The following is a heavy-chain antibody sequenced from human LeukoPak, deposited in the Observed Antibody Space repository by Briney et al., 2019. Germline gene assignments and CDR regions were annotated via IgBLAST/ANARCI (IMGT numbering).Heavy chain of an antibody. D-gene: IGHD5-18*01. J-gene: IGHJ4*02. CDR2: ISSSGSTI. Sequence: GGSLRLSCAASGFTFSSYEMNWVRQAPGKGLEWVSYISSSGSTIYYADSVKGRFTISRDNSENMVYLQMNSLRAEDTAMYYCARDEGWIQLFFRGQGTLVTVSS. V-gene: IGHV3-48*03. CDR3: ARDEGWIQLFF. CDR1: GFTFSSYE.